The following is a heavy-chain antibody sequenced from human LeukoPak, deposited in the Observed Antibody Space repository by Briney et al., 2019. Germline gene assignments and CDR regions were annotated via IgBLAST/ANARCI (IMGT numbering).Heavy chain of an antibody. CDR1: GGSISSTIYY. D-gene: IGHD3-22*01. CDR3: ARTIIHYYDTSSYLDY. Sequence: SSETLSLTCTVSGGSISSTIYYWGWIRQPPGKGLEWIGSIYYRGSTYYNPSLKSRVAISVDTSKNQFSLKLSSVTAADTAVYYCARTIIHYYDTSSYLDYWGQGTLVTVSS. CDR2: IYYRGST. J-gene: IGHJ4*02. V-gene: IGHV4-39*07.